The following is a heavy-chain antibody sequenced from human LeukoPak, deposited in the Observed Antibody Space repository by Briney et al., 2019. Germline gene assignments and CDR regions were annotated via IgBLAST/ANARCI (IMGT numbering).Heavy chain of an antibody. V-gene: IGHV3-21*01. D-gene: IGHD1-26*01. CDR2: ISSSSSYI. J-gene: IGHJ4*02. CDR1: GFTFSSYA. Sequence: PGGSLRLACAASGFTFSSYAMSWVGQAPGKGLEWVSSISSSSSYIYYADSVMGRFTISRDNAKNSLYLQMNSLRAEDTAVYYCARKRWGATVDWGQGTLVTVSS. CDR3: ARKRWGATVD.